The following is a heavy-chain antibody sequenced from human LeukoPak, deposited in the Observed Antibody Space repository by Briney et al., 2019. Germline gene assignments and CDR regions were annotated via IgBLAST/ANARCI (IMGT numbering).Heavy chain of an antibody. CDR1: GGSFSGYY. Sequence: SEPLSLTCAVYGGSFSGYYWSWIRQPPGKGLEWIGEINHSGSTNYNPSLKSRVTISVDMSKNQFSLKLSSVTAADTAVYYCAVGSQVAAAGRNSYYFDYWGQGTLVTVSS. CDR2: INHSGST. V-gene: IGHV4-34*01. CDR3: AVGSQVAAAGRNSYYFDY. J-gene: IGHJ4*02. D-gene: IGHD6-13*01.